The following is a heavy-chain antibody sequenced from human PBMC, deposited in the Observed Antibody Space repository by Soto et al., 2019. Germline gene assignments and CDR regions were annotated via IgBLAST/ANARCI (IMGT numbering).Heavy chain of an antibody. CDR2: INHSGST. CDR3: ARGHRTPPAAGKGSNWFDP. J-gene: IGHJ5*02. V-gene: IGHV4-34*01. CDR1: GGSFSGYY. Sequence: SETLSLTCAVYGGSFSGYYWSWIRQPPGKGLEWIGEINHSGSTNYNPSLKSRVTISVDTSKNQFSLKLSSVTAADTAVYYCARGHRTPPAAGKGSNWFDPWGQGTLVTVSS. D-gene: IGHD6-13*01.